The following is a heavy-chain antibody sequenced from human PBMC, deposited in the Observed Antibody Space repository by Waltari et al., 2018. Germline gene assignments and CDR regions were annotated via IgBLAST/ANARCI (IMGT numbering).Heavy chain of an antibody. CDR1: GFTFSSYS. V-gene: IGHV3-48*01. J-gene: IGHJ4*02. D-gene: IGHD1-26*01. CDR3: ARDRYSGSYSYFDY. CDR2: ISSSSSTI. Sequence: EVQLVESGGGLVQPGGSLRLSCAASGFTFSSYSMNWVRQAPGKGLEWVSYISSSSSTIYYADYVKGRFTISRDNAKNSLYLQMNSLRAEDTAVYYCARDRYSGSYSYFDYWGQGTLVTVSS.